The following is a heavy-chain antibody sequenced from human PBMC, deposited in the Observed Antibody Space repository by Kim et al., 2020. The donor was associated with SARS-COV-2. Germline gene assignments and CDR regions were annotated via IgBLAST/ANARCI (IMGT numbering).Heavy chain of an antibody. CDR2: IYSSGST. Sequence: RQHPGKGREWIGYIYSSGSTYYNPSLKTRVTISRDTSQNQFSLKLSSVTAADTAGYYCARDRGTYQFDYWGQGTLVTVAS. CDR3: ARDRGTYQFDY. D-gene: IGHD3-16*02. V-gene: IGHV4-31*02. J-gene: IGHJ4*02.